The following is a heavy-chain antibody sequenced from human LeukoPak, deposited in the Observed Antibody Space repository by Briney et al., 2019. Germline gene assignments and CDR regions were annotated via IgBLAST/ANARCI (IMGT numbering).Heavy chain of an antibody. V-gene: IGHV4-38-2*01. CDR3: ARGGYYDSSGYYP. D-gene: IGHD3-22*01. J-gene: IGHJ5*02. CDR1: GYSISSGYY. CDR2: INHSGST. Sequence: KPSETLSLTCDVSGYSISSGYYWGWIRQPPGKGLEWIGEINHSGSTNYNPSLKSRVTISVDTSKNQFSLKLSSVTAADTAVYYCARGGYYDSSGYYPWGQGTLVTVSS.